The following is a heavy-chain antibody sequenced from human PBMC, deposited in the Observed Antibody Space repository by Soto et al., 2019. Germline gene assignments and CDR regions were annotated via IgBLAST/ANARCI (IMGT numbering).Heavy chain of an antibody. Sequence: SETLSLTCTVSGGSISSYYWSWIRQPAGKGLEWIGRIYTSGSTNYNPSLKSRVTMSVDTSKNQFSLKLSSVTAADTAVYYCAREFAQQQLVRGFYYYYGMDVWGQGTTVTVSS. V-gene: IGHV4-4*07. J-gene: IGHJ6*02. CDR2: IYTSGST. CDR3: AREFAQQQLVRGFYYYYGMDV. CDR1: GGSISSYY. D-gene: IGHD6-13*01.